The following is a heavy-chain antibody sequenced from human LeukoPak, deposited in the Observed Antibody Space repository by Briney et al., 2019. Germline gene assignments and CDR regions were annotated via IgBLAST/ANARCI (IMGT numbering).Heavy chain of an antibody. Sequence: GGSLRLSCAASGYMFSSYSMTWVRQAPGKGLEWVSNIRSNGRDTYYADSVKGRFTISRDNSKNTLYLEMNSLRAEDTAVYYCAKGGYSTWFDPWGQGTLVTVGS. CDR1: GYMFSSYS. V-gene: IGHV3-23*01. D-gene: IGHD5-18*01. CDR2: IRSNGRDT. CDR3: AKGGYSTWFDP. J-gene: IGHJ5*02.